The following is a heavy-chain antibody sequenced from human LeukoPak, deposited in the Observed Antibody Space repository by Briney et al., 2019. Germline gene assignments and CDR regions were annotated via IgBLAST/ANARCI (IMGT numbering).Heavy chain of an antibody. CDR1: GGTFSSYA. CDR2: IILIFGIA. CDR3: ARDSSGITGTNLDY. Sequence: ASVKVSCKASGGTFSSYAISWVRQAPGQGLEWMGGIILIFGIANYAQKFQGRVTTTADKSTSTAYMELSSLRSEATAVYYCARDSSGITGTNLDYWGQGTLVTVSS. D-gene: IGHD1-20*01. J-gene: IGHJ4*02. V-gene: IGHV1-69*17.